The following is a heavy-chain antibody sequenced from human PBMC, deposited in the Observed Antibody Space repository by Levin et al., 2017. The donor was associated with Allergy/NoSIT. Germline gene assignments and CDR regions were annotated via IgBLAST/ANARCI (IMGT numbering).Heavy chain of an antibody. CDR3: AKETDLYSSGWNLGFEDI. V-gene: IGHV3-23*01. D-gene: IGHD6-19*01. CDR1: GFTFRTYG. J-gene: IGHJ3*02. Sequence: PGGSLRLSCAASGFTFRTYGMSWVRQPPGKGLEWVSAISRSGGDTYYADSVKGRFTISRDNSRNTLYLQMNSLRAEDTALYYCAKETDLYSSGWNLGFEDIWGQGTMVTVSS. CDR2: ISRSGGDT.